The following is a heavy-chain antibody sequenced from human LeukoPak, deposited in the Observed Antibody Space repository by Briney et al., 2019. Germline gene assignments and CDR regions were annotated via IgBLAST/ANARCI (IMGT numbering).Heavy chain of an antibody. V-gene: IGHV4-4*07. J-gene: IGHJ4*02. CDR2: IYTSVST. D-gene: IGHD1-1*01. CDR1: GGSISSYY. Sequence: SETLSLTCTVSGGSISSYYWSSIRQPAAKGLEWIGGIYTSVSTTYNPSLKSRVIMSIDTSKNHFSLKLSSVTAADTAVYYCARSTTGWTNLDYWGQGTLVTVSS. CDR3: ARSTTGWTNLDY.